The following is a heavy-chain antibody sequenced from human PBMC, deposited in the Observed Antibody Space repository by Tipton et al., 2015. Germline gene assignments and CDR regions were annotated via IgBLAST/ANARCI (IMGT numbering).Heavy chain of an antibody. Sequence: TLSLTCTVSGGSISSSSYYWAWIRQSPGKGLEWIGSLYFSGSTYYNPSLKSRVTISIDRFKNQFSLKLSSVTAADTAVYYCASPSLPHDRGDYYFQSWGQGSLVTVSS. CDR3: ASPSLPHDRGDYYFQS. CDR2: LYFSGST. J-gene: IGHJ4*02. CDR1: GGSISSSSYY. V-gene: IGHV4-39*01. D-gene: IGHD2-21*02.